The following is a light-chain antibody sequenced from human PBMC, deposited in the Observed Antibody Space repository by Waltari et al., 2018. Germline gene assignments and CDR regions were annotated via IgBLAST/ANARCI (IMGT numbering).Light chain of an antibody. CDR2: WAS. J-gene: IGKJ1*01. CDR3: LQYSDSPRT. Sequence: DIVMTQSPDSLALSLGVRATINCKSSQSVLYSPNNKNYLAWYQQKPGQPPKLLIYWASTRESGVPDRFSGSGSGTDFTLTITSLRAEDVAVYYCLQYSDSPRTFGQGTKVEIK. V-gene: IGKV4-1*01. CDR1: QSVLYSPNNKNY.